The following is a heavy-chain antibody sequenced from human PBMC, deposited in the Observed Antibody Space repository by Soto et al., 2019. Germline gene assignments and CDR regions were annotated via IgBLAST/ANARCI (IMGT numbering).Heavy chain of an antibody. CDR3: SRDEDSRSSRGYYCYGREV. D-gene: IGHD6-6*01. V-gene: IGHV1-69*13. CDR1: GCTFSGYA. CDR2: ISPIFGTA. J-gene: IGHJ6*02. Sequence: GAPVKVSCKTSGCTFSGYAISWVRQAPGQGLEWMGGISPIFGTANYAQKFRGRVTITADESTSTAYKELSSLRSEDTAVYYCSRDEDSRSSRGYYCYGREVWGQGTTVTVSS.